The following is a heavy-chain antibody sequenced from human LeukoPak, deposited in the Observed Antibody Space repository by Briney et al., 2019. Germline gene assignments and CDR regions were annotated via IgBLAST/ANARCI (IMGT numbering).Heavy chain of an antibody. CDR2: IYYSGST. J-gene: IGHJ6*03. Sequence: SETLSLTCTVSGGSISSYYWSWIRQPPGKGLELIGYIYYSGSTNYNPSLKSRVTISVDTSKNQFSLNLSSVTAADTAVYYCARGYCSGGSCYSPPQYYYYYMDVWGKGTTVTVSS. CDR1: GGSISSYY. D-gene: IGHD2-15*01. V-gene: IGHV4-59*01. CDR3: ARGYCSGGSCYSPPQYYYYYMDV.